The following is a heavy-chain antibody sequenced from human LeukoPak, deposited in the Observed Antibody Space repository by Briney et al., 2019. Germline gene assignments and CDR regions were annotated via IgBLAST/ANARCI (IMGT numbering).Heavy chain of an antibody. CDR2: IYSGGST. Sequence: GGSLRLSCAASGFTVSSNYMSWVRQAPGKGLEWVSVIYSGGSTYYADSVKGRFAISRDNSKNTLYLQMNSLRAEDTAVYYCAKDFHGSGSYYAYFDYWGQGTLVTVSS. J-gene: IGHJ4*02. D-gene: IGHD3-10*01. V-gene: IGHV3-53*01. CDR3: AKDFHGSGSYYAYFDY. CDR1: GFTVSSNY.